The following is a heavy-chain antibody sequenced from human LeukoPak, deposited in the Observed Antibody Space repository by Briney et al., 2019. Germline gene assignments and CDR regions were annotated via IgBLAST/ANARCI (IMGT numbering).Heavy chain of an antibody. CDR2: INPNSGGT. Sequence: ASVKVSCKASGYTFTGYYIHWVRQAPGQGLEWMGRINPNSGGTNHAQKFQGRVTMTRDTSISTAYMELSRLRSDDTAVYYCARACSGGSCYSDNWIDPWGQGTLVTVSS. V-gene: IGHV1-2*06. D-gene: IGHD2-15*01. CDR3: ARACSGGSCYSDNWIDP. CDR1: GYTFTGYY. J-gene: IGHJ5*02.